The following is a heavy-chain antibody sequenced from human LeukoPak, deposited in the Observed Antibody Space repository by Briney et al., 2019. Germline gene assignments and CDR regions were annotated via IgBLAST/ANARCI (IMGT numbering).Heavy chain of an antibody. D-gene: IGHD3-10*01. CDR3: ARSGELYFHLDY. Sequence: GASVKVSCKASGYTFTSYYMHWVRQAPGQRIEWMGWINAGTGNGKNSPDFQGRITITRDTSASTAYMELTSLRSDDTAMYYCARSGELYFHLDYWGQGSLVSVSS. CDR2: INAGTGNG. J-gene: IGHJ4*02. CDR1: GYTFTSYY. V-gene: IGHV1-3*01.